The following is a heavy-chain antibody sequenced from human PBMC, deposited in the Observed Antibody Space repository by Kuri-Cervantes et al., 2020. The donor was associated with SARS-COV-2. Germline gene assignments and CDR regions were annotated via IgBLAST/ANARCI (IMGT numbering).Heavy chain of an antibody. CDR3: ARDPALGYCSSTSCQPRDY. V-gene: IGHV1-69*13. Sequence: SVKVSCKASGGTFSSYAISWVRQAPGQGLEWMGGIIPIFGTANYAQKFQGRVTITADESTSTAYMELSSLRSEDTAVYYCARDPALGYCSSTSCQPRDYWGQGTLVTVSS. D-gene: IGHD2-2*01. CDR2: IIPIFGTA. J-gene: IGHJ4*02. CDR1: GGTFSSYA.